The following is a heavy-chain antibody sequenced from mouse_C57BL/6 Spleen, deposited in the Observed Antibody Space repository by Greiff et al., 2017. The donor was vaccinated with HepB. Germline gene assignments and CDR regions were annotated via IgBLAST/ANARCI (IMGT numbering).Heavy chain of an antibody. CDR2: ISDGGSYT. CDR1: GFTFSSYA. Sequence: EVQGVESGGGLVKPGGSLKLSCAASGFTFSSYAMSWVRQTPEKRLEWVATISDGGSYTYYPDNVKGRFTISRDNAKNNLYLQMSHLKSEDTAMYYCAREDYYLDYWGQGTTLTVSS. CDR3: AREDYYLDY. J-gene: IGHJ2*01. V-gene: IGHV5-4*01.